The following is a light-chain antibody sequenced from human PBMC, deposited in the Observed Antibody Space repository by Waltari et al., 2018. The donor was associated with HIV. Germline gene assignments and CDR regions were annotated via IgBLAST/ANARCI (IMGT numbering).Light chain of an antibody. Sequence: DIVMTQSPLSLPVALGQTASISCRSRQSRVYSDGTTYVNWIQQRPGQSPRRLIYKISDRDAGVPDRFSGSGSGSDFTLKISRVEAEDVGVYYCMQGSYWPYTFGQGTKLEIK. J-gene: IGKJ2*01. CDR3: MQGSYWPYT. CDR1: QSRVYSDGTTY. V-gene: IGKV2-30*01. CDR2: KIS.